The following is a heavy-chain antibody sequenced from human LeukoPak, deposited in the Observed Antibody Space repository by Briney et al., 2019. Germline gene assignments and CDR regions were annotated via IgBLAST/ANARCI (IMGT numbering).Heavy chain of an antibody. CDR2: VDHTGST. CDR1: DDSITMYY. V-gene: IGHV4-59*01. CDR3: ARDRYYYDSSGYYYVGAFDI. J-gene: IGHJ3*02. D-gene: IGHD3-22*01. Sequence: PSETLSLTCTVSDDSITMYYWTGIRQPPGKGLEWIGYVDHTGSTKFNPSLNGRVSISRDTSKNFFSLKLSSVTAADTAVYYCARDRYYYDSSGYYYVGAFDIWGQGTMVTVSS.